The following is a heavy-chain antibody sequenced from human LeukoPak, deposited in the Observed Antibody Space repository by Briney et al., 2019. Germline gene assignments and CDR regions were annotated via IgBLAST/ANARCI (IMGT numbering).Heavy chain of an antibody. CDR2: FRYDGSNK. CDR1: GFTLSSYG. J-gene: IGHJ6*03. CDR3: AKDQWVQLWFYYYYYMDV. D-gene: IGHD5-18*01. Sequence: GSLRLFCSAPGFTLSSYGMHWVRQAPGQGLEWVAFFRYDGSNKYYADSVKGRFTISRDNSKNTLYLQMNSLRAEDTAVYYCAKDQWVQLWFYYYYYMDVWGKGTTVTISS. V-gene: IGHV3-30*02.